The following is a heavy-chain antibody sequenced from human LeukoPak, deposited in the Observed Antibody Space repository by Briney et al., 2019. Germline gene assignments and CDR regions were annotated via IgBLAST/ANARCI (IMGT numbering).Heavy chain of an antibody. Sequence: GGSLRLTCAASGFTFSSYAMSWVRQAPGKGLEWVSAISGSGGSTYYADSVKGRFTISRDNSKNTLYLQMNSLRAEDTAVYYCAKDSGSKQQPNWFDPWGQGTLVTVSS. CDR1: GFTFSSYA. V-gene: IGHV3-23*01. D-gene: IGHD6-13*01. CDR3: AKDSGSKQQPNWFDP. J-gene: IGHJ5*02. CDR2: ISGSGGST.